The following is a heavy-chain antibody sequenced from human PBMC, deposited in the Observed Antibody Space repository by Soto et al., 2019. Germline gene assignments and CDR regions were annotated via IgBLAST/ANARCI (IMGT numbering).Heavy chain of an antibody. CDR3: VGGSGY. Sequence: EDQLVQSGGTVVQPGGSLRLSCTDTGFTFTSHWMTWVRQAPGKGLEWVANIKQDGSKKNYVDSVKGRFTISRDNAEKSLYLQMHSLRVEDTAVYYCVGGSGYWGQGTLVTVSS. V-gene: IGHV3-7*03. D-gene: IGHD6-19*01. CDR2: IKQDGSKK. J-gene: IGHJ4*02. CDR1: GFTFTSHW.